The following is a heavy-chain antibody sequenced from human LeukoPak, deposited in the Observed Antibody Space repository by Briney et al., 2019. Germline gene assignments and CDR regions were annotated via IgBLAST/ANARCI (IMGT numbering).Heavy chain of an antibody. D-gene: IGHD1-7*01. CDR1: GGSISSSSYY. V-gene: IGHV4-39*01. CDR3: ARVSLELRQSRPATIQTLLGWFDP. Sequence: PSETLSLTCTVSGGSISSSSYYWGWIRQPPGKGLEWIGSIYYSGSTYYNPSLKSRVTISVDTSKNQFSLKLSSVTAADTAVYYCARVSLELRQSRPATIQTLLGWFDPWGQGTLVTVSS. CDR2: IYYSGST. J-gene: IGHJ5*02.